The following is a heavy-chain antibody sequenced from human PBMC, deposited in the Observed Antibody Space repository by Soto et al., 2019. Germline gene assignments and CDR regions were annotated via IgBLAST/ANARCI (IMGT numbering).Heavy chain of an antibody. CDR1: GYSFTRHW. V-gene: IGHV5-51*01. CDR3: ARQDIVTALVRGVYFDS. CDR2: IYPADSDA. D-gene: IGHD2-15*01. J-gene: IGHJ4*02. Sequence: GESLKISCKADGYSFTRHWIGWVRQVPGRGLEWVAVIYPADSDARYSPSFRGRGTISVDISINTVYLQWRSLKASDTAIYFCARQDIVTALVRGVYFDSWAQGT.